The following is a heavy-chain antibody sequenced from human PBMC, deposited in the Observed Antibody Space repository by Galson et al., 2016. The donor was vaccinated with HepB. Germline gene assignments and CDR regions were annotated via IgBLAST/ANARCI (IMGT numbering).Heavy chain of an antibody. CDR1: GGSLSGFY. Sequence: SETLSLTCTVDGGSLSGFYWSWIRQSPGKGLEWIGEINHSGSTTYASSLKSRVTISVETSRRQFSLRLRSVTSADTAVYYCARGKRWYDPWGQGSLVTVSS. CDR3: ARGKRWYDP. J-gene: IGHJ5*02. CDR2: INHSGST. V-gene: IGHV4-34*01.